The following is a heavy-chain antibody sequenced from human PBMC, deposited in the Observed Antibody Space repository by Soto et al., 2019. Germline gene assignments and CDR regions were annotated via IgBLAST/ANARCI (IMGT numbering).Heavy chain of an antibody. Sequence: QLQLQESGPGLVKPSETLSLTCTVSGGSISSSSYYWGWIRQPPGKGLEWIGSIYYSGSTYYNPSLKSRVTISVDTSKNQFSLKLSSVTAADTAVYYCARSPSVVRILEWLLLDYWGQGTLVTVSS. J-gene: IGHJ4*02. V-gene: IGHV4-39*01. D-gene: IGHD3-3*01. CDR3: ARSPSVVRILEWLLLDY. CDR2: IYYSGST. CDR1: GGSISSSSYY.